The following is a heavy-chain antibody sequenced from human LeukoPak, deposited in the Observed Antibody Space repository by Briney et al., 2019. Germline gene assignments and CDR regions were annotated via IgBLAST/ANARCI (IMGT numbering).Heavy chain of an antibody. CDR2: ISWSSGSI. CDR3: AKAWGVVLGGMDV. CDR1: GFTFDDYA. V-gene: IGHV3-9*01. J-gene: IGHJ6*02. Sequence: GRSLRLSCAASGFTFDDYAMHWVRQAPGKGLEWVSGISWSSGSIGYADSVKGRFTISRDNAKNSLYLQMNSLRAEDTALYYCAKAWGVVLGGMDVWGQGTTVTVSS. D-gene: IGHD3-10*01.